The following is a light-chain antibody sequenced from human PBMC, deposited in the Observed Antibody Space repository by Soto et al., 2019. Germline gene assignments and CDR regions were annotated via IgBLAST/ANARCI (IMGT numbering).Light chain of an antibody. CDR1: NIGSKS. CDR3: QVWDSSSAVV. Sequence: SYELTQPPSVSVAQGQTARITCGGNNIGSKSEHWYQQKQRQAPVLVVYDDSDRPSGIPERFSGSNSGNTATLTISRVEAGDEADYYCQVWDSSSAVVFGGGTQLTVL. J-gene: IGLJ2*01. CDR2: DDS. V-gene: IGLV3-21*02.